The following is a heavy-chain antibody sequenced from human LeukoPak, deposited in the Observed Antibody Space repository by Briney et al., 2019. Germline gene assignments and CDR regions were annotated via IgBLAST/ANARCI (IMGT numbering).Heavy chain of an antibody. CDR2: MNPNSGNT. V-gene: IGHV1-8*01. CDR1: GYTFTSYD. CDR3: ARGIRRGITIFGVVNYYYMDV. D-gene: IGHD3-3*01. J-gene: IGHJ6*03. Sequence: VALVKVSCKASGYTFTSYDINWVRQATGQGLEWMGWMNPNSGNTGYAQKFQGRVTMTRNTSISTAYMELSSLRSEDTAVYYCARGIRRGITIFGVVNYYYMDVWGKGTTVTVSS.